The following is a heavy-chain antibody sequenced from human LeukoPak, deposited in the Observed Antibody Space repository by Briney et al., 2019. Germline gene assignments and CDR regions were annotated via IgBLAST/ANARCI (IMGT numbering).Heavy chain of an antibody. D-gene: IGHD3-22*01. CDR3: VRSRLDGYDSGGYLYYFDY. J-gene: IGHJ4*02. V-gene: IGHV1-2*06. Sequence: ASVKVSCKASGYTFTGYCVHWVRQAPGQGLEWIGRINPNADITTYAQKFQGRVTVTRDTSINTAYMELSSLRSGDTAVYYCVRSRLDGYDSGGYLYYFDYWGQETLVTVSS. CDR2: INPNADIT. CDR1: GYTFTGYC.